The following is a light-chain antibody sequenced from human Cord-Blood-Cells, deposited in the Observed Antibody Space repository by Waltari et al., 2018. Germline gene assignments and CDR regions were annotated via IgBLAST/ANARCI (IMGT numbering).Light chain of an antibody. CDR3: QQRNNWPKT. Sequence: EIVLTQSPATLSLSPGERATLSCRASQSVSSHLAWYQQKPGQAPRLLIYDASNRATGIPARFSGSGSGTDFTLTISSLEPEDLAVYYCQQRNNWPKTFGQGTKVEIK. CDR1: QSVSSH. CDR2: DAS. J-gene: IGKJ1*01. V-gene: IGKV3-11*01.